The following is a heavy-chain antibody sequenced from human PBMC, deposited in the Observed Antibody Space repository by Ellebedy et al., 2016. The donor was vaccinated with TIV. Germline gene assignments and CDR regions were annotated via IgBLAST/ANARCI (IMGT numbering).Heavy chain of an antibody. Sequence: SETLSLTCTVSGDSMTRSSYYWAWIRQPPGKGLEWIGSIYYSGTTYYNPSLKSGVTISVDTSKNQFSLNLSSVTAADTAVYHCARWFGELLYVRWFDPWGQGTLVTVSS. V-gene: IGHV4-39*01. CDR3: ARWFGELLYVRWFDP. CDR2: IYYSGTT. CDR1: GDSMTRSSYY. D-gene: IGHD3-10*01. J-gene: IGHJ5*02.